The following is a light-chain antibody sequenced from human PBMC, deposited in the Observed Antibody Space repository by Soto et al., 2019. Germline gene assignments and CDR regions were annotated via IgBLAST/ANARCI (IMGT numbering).Light chain of an antibody. J-gene: IGKJ2*01. V-gene: IGKV3-20*01. CDR1: QSVSSSY. CDR3: QQYGSSPPET. Sequence: EIVLTQSPGTLSLSPGEIATLSCRASQSVSSSYLAWYQQKPGQAPRLLIYGASSRATGIPDRFSGSGSGTDFTLTISRLEPEDFAVYYCQQYGSSPPETFGQGTKLEIK. CDR2: GAS.